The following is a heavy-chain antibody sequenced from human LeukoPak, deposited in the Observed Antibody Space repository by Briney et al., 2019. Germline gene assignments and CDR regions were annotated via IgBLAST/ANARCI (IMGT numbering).Heavy chain of an antibody. V-gene: IGHV1-69*04. J-gene: IGHJ4*02. D-gene: IGHD3-10*01. CDR3: ARDKGDYYGSGSYYYFDY. CDR2: IIPILGIA. CDR1: GGTFISYA. Sequence: GASVKVSSKSSGGTFISYAISWVRQAPGQGLEWLGRIIPILGIANYAQKFQGRVTITADKSTSTAYMELSSLRSEDTAVYYCARDKGDYYGSGSYYYFDYWGQGTLVTVSP.